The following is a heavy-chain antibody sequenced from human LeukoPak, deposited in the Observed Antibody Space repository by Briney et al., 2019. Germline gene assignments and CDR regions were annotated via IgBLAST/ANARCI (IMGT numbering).Heavy chain of an antibody. J-gene: IGHJ6*03. CDR3: ARMSLTTGSYYYYYMDV. Sequence: PGGSLRLSRAASGFTFDDYGMSWVRQAPGKGLEWVSGINWNGGSTGYADSVKGRFTISRDNAKNSLYLQMNSLRAEDTALYYCARMSLTTGSYYYYYMDVWGKGTTVTVSS. V-gene: IGHV3-20*04. D-gene: IGHD4-17*01. CDR1: GFTFDDYG. CDR2: INWNGGST.